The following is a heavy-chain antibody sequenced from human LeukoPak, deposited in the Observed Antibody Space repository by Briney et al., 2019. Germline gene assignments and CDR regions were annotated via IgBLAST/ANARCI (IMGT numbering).Heavy chain of an antibody. CDR3: ARAWIQLWFEGATVGLLDY. CDR1: GFTFSSYW. V-gene: IGHV3-7*01. Sequence: PGGSLRLSCAASGFTFSSYWMSWVRQAPGKGLEWVANIRHDGSEKYYVDSVKGRFTISRDNAKNSLYLQMNSLRAEDTAVYYCARAWIQLWFEGATVGLLDYWGQGTLVTVSS. J-gene: IGHJ4*02. CDR2: IRHDGSEK. D-gene: IGHD5-18*01.